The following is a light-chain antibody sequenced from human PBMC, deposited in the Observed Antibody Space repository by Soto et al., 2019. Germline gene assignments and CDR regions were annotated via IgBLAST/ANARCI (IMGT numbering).Light chain of an antibody. Sequence: DIVMTQSPDSLAVSLGERATINCKSSQSALYSSNNKNYLAWYQQKPGQPPKLLIYWASTRESGVPDRFSGSGSGKYFTLTSSSLQAEVVAVYYCQQYYCTPRTFGQGTKVEIK. CDR1: QSALYSSNNKNY. CDR3: QQYYCTPRT. J-gene: IGKJ1*01. CDR2: WAS. V-gene: IGKV4-1*01.